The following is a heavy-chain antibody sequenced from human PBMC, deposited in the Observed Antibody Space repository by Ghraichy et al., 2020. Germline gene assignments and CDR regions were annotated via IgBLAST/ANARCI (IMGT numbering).Heavy chain of an antibody. J-gene: IGHJ4*02. CDR2: ITTGGSTT. Sequence: GSLRLSCVASGFTFSTHAMAWVRQAPGKGLEWVSFITTGGSTTYYADSVKGRFSISRDNSKNTLDLQMSSLRVDDTAIYYCARASGGGTGFDYWGQGTLVPVSS. V-gene: IGHV3-23*03. CDR1: GFTFSTHA. CDR3: ARASGGGTGFDY. D-gene: IGHD1-26*01.